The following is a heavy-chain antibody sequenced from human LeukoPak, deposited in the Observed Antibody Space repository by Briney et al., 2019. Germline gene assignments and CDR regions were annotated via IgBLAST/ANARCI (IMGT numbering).Heavy chain of an antibody. CDR3: ARDDRSLISFDWYFDL. J-gene: IGHJ2*01. D-gene: IGHD6-13*01. CDR2: IYTSGST. V-gene: IGHV4-4*07. CDR1: GGSISSYN. Sequence: SETLSLTCTVSGGSISSYNWSWIRQPAGKGLEWIGRIYTSGSTNYNPSLKSRVTMSVDTSKNQFSLKLSSVTAADTAVYYCARDDRSLISFDWYFDLWGRGTLVTVSS.